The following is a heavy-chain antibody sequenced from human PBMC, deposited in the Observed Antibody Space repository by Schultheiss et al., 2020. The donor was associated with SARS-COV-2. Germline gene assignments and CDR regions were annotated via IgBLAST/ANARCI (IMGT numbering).Heavy chain of an antibody. J-gene: IGHJ5*02. D-gene: IGHD3-3*01. Sequence: SETLSLTCAVYGGSFSDYYWNWIRQPPGKGLEWIGSIYYSGSTNYNPSLKSRVTISVDTSKNQFSLKLSSVTAADTAVYYCASISTIFGVVRAPWGQGTLVTVSS. CDR2: IYYSGST. CDR1: GGSFSDYY. CDR3: ASISTIFGVVRAP. V-gene: IGHV4-34*01.